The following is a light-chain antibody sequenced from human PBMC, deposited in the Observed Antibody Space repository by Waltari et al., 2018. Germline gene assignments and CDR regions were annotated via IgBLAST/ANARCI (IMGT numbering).Light chain of an antibody. CDR1: SSNIGNNY. Sequence: QSVLTQPPSASGTPGQRVTISCSGSSSNIGNNYVYWYQEFPGTAPKLLIYKNKRGAPGGPDGCAGAKSGTSMSLAISGLRTEDEADYYCAAWDDSLSRVIFGGGTKLTVL. CDR2: KNK. V-gene: IGLV1-47*01. CDR3: AAWDDSLSRVI. J-gene: IGLJ2*01.